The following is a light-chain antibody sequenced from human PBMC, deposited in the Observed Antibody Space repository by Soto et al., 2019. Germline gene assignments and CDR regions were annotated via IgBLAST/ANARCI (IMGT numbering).Light chain of an antibody. V-gene: IGLV2-11*01. CDR3: CSFAGRYIFV. CDR1: SSDVGGYNL. J-gene: IGLJ1*01. CDR2: DVN. Sequence: QSALTQPRSVSGSPGQSVTISCTGTSSDVGGYNLVSWYQQYPGKAPKLMIYDVNKRPSGVPDRFSGSKSGNTASLTISGLQAEDEADFYCCSFAGRYIFVFGTGTKVTVL.